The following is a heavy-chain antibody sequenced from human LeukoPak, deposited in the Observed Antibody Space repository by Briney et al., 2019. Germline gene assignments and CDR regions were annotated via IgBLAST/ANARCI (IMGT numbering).Heavy chain of an antibody. CDR1: GFTFSAYD. J-gene: IGHJ6*02. CDR3: ARSAKRGSISRLAPSYSYAMDV. Sequence: GGSLRLSCAASGFTFSAYDMHWVRQGTGKGLEWGSRIGTPGDTHYPDSVECRFTISREDAKTSVYLQLNSLTAGDTAVYFCARSAKRGSISRLAPSYSYAMDVWGQGTTVIVSS. CDR2: IGTPGDT. V-gene: IGHV3-13*01. D-gene: IGHD3-3*02.